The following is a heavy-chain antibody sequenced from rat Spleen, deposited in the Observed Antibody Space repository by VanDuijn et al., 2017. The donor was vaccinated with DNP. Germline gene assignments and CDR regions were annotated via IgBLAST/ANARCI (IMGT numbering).Heavy chain of an antibody. Sequence: EVQLVESGGDLVQPGRSLKLSCVASGFTFNNYWMTWIRQVPGKGLEWVASITGSGGTTYYPDSVKGRFTISRYNAKNTLYLQMDSLRSEDTATYYCATRRWELPSLAYWGQGTLVTVSS. D-gene: IGHD1-3*01. CDR2: ITGSGGTT. CDR1: GFTFNNYW. J-gene: IGHJ3*01. CDR3: ATRRWELPSLAY. V-gene: IGHV5-31*01.